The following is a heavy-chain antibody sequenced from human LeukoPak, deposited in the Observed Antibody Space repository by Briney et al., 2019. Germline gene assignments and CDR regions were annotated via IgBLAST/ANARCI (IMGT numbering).Heavy chain of an antibody. CDR3: ARGVRYCSSTSCYRPDYFDY. CDR1: GGSISSSSYY. D-gene: IGHD2-2*02. Sequence: PSETLSLTCTVSGGSISSSSYYWGWIRQPPGKGLEWIGSIYYSGSTYYNPSLKSRVTISVDRSKNQFSLKLSSVTAADTAVYYCARGVRYCSSTSCYRPDYFDYWGQGTLVTVSS. J-gene: IGHJ4*02. CDR2: IYYSGST. V-gene: IGHV4-39*07.